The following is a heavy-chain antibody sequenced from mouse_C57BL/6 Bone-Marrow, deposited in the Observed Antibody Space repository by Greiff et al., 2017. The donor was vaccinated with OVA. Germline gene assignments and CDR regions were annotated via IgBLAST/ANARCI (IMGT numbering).Heavy chain of an antibody. CDR2: ISSGSSTI. V-gene: IGHV5-17*01. CDR3: ALGRDYAMDY. CDR1: GFTFSDYG. Sequence: EVHLVESGGGLVKPGGSLKLSCAASGFTFSDYGMHWVRQAPEKGLEWVAYISSGSSTIYYADTVKGRVTISRDNAKNTLFLQMTSLRSEDTAMYYCALGRDYAMDYWGQGTSVTVSS. J-gene: IGHJ4*01. D-gene: IGHD4-1*01.